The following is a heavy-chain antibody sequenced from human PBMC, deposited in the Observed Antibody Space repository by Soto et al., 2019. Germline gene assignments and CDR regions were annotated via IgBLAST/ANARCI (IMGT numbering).Heavy chain of an antibody. V-gene: IGHV1-18*01. Sequence: ASVKVSCKASGYTFTSYGISCARQAPGQGLEWMGWISAYNGNTNYAQKLQGRVTMTTDTSTSTAYMELRSLRSDDTAVYYCARARYCSGGSCYHYYYGMDVWGQGTTVTVSS. CDR3: ARARYCSGGSCYHYYYGMDV. CDR1: GYTFTSYG. D-gene: IGHD2-15*01. J-gene: IGHJ6*02. CDR2: ISAYNGNT.